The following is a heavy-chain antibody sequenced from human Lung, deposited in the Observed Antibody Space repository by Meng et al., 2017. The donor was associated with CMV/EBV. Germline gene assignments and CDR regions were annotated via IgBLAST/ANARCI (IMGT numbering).Heavy chain of an antibody. J-gene: IGHJ5*02. D-gene: IGHD4-23*01. CDR3: AHRRGDGGIASRPQTHNWFDP. Sequence: TVGVGVAWIRQPPGKALEWLALIYWNDDKRYSPSLKSSLTIPKDTSKNQVVLTRTNMDPVDTATYYCAHRRGDGGIASRPQTHNWFDPGAREPWSPSPQ. CDR2: IYWNDDK. CDR1: TVGVG. V-gene: IGHV2-5*01.